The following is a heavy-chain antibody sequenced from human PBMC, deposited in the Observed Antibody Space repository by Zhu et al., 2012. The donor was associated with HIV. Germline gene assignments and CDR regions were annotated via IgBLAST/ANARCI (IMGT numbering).Heavy chain of an antibody. V-gene: IGHV4-39*01. CDR1: GGSISSSSYY. CDR3: ARHIYYFDSRGYSYLDY. CDR2: VYYTGST. D-gene: IGHD3-22*01. J-gene: IGHJ4*02. Sequence: QVQLQESGPGLVKPSETLSLTCTVSGGSISSSSYYWGWIRQPPGKGLEWTASVYYTGSTYHDASLRSRVTISVDTSENRFSLRLSSVTAADTALYYCARHIYYFDSRGYSYLDYWGLGTLVTVSS.